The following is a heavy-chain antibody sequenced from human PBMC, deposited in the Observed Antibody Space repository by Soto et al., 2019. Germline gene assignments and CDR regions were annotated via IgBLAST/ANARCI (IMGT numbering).Heavy chain of an antibody. CDR1: CCSIRTSTW. Sequence: SETLSLTFAISCCSIRTSTWWSGVLQPPGKGLEWIGEIYHSGSTNYSPSLKSRVTISVDKSKNQFSLKLSSVTAADTAVYYCARFMTMVTNLAFDIWGQGTMIT. D-gene: IGHD4-17*01. V-gene: IGHV4-4*02. CDR3: ARFMTMVTNLAFDI. J-gene: IGHJ3*02. CDR2: IYHSGST.